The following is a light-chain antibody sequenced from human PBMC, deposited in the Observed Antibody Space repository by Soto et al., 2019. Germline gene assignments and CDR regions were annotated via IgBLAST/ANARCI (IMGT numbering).Light chain of an antibody. V-gene: IGLV2-14*01. CDR1: SSDIGGFNY. J-gene: IGLJ1*01. CDR2: DVT. CDR3: SSYRRGSTYV. Sequence: QSALTQPASVSGSPGQSITVSCTGTSSDIGGFNYVSWYQQHPGKAPSLMLYDVTNRPSGVSNRFSGSKSGNTASLTISGLRAEDEADYYCSSYRRGSTYVFGTGTKVTVL.